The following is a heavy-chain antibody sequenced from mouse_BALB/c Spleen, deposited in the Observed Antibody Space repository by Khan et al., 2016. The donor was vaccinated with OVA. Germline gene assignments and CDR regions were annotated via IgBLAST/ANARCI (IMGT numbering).Heavy chain of an antibody. D-gene: IGHD4-1*01. CDR3: ASHLTGSFAY. Sequence: EVELVESGGDLMKPGGSLKLSCAASGFTFSTYGMSWVSQTPDKRLEWVATINSDGYYTYYPDSVQGRFTISRNNAKNTLYLQMSTLKSEDTAMYYWASHLTGSFAYWGQGTLVTVSA. V-gene: IGHV5-6*01. CDR1: GFTFSTYG. J-gene: IGHJ3*01. CDR2: INSDGYYT.